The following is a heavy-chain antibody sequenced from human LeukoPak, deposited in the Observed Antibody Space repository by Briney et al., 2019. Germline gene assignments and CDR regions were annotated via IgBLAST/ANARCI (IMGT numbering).Heavy chain of an antibody. D-gene: IGHD1-1*01. CDR2: INAYNGNT. Sequence: ASVKVSCKASGYIFSSYGFSWVRQAPGPELEWMGWINAYNGNTNYAQNLQGRVTMTTDTSTSTAYMELRSLRSDDTAVYYCARRQGTTLNFDYWGQGTLVTVSS. J-gene: IGHJ4*02. CDR3: ARRQGTTLNFDY. V-gene: IGHV1-18*01. CDR1: GYIFSSYG.